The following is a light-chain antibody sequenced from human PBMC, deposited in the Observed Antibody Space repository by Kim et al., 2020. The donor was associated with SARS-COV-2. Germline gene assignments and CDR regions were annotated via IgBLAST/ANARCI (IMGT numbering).Light chain of an antibody. V-gene: IGKV3-15*01. CDR2: GAF. CDR1: QSISNN. J-gene: IGKJ4*01. Sequence: EVVMTQSPATLSVSPGERATLSCRASQSISNNLAWYQQKPGQAPRLLVYGAFTRATGIPARFSGSGSGTEFTLIINSLQSADFAVYYCQQYDNWPLTFGGGTKVDIK. CDR3: QQYDNWPLT.